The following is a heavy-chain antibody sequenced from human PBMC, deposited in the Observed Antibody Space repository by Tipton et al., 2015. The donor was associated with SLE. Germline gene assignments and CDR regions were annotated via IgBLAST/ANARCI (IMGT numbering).Heavy chain of an antibody. D-gene: IGHD1-1*01. J-gene: IGHJ4*02. Sequence: QSGPEVKKPGASVKVSCKPSGYTFTDYFMHWVRQAPGQGLEWMGVINPSGGSTNYAQKFQGRVTMTRDTSTSTVYMELSSLRSDDTAIYYCARDKGLNQQLLIDVWGQGTLVTVSS. V-gene: IGHV1-46*01. CDR2: INPSGGST. CDR3: ARDKGLNQQLLIDV. CDR1: GYTFTDYF.